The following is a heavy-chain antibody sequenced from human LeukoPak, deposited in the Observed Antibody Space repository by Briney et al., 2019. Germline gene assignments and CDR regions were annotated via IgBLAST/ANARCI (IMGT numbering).Heavy chain of an antibody. V-gene: IGHV4-34*01. CDR3: ARGRVDIVVVVAAPRDYYYGMDV. Sequence: SETLSLTCAVYGGSFSGYYWSWIRQPPGKGLEWIGEINHSGSINYNPSLKSRVTISVDTSKNQFSLKLSSVTAADTAVYYCARGRVDIVVVVAAPRDYYYGMDVWGKGTTVTVSS. CDR1: GGSFSGYY. J-gene: IGHJ6*04. D-gene: IGHD2-15*01. CDR2: INHSGSI.